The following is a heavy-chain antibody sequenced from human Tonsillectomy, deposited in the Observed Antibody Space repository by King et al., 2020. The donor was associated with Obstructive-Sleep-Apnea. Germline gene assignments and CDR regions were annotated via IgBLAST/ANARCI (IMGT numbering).Heavy chain of an antibody. CDR3: ARGAYDILTSYYLIDY. Sequence: VQLVESGGGLVKPGGSLRLSCAASGFTFSSYSMNWVRQAPGKGLEWVSSITSSSSFIYYADSVKGRFTISRDNAKNSLYLQMNSLRAEDTAVYYCARGAYDILTSYYLIDYWGQGTLVTVSS. CDR2: ITSSSSFI. CDR1: GFTFSSYS. D-gene: IGHD3-9*01. V-gene: IGHV3-21*01. J-gene: IGHJ4*02.